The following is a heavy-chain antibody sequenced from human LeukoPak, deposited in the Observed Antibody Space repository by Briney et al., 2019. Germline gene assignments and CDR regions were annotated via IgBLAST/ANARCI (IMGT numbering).Heavy chain of an antibody. D-gene: IGHD2-21*01. CDR1: GASFSTYY. CDR2: INRSGST. CDR3: ARRAFGPRFQFLYEKKYFFDF. Sequence: SETLSLTCAVYGASFSTYYWTWIRQPPGKGLEWIGEINRSGSTTFNPSLQSRVVMSVDTSKNQFSLTLTSVTAADTALCYCARRAFGPRFQFLYEKKYFFDFWGRGSLVTVSS. V-gene: IGHV4-34*01. J-gene: IGHJ4*02.